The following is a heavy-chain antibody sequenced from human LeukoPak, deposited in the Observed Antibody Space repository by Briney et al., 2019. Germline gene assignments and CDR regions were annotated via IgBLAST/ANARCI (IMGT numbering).Heavy chain of an antibody. Sequence: ASVKVSCKASGYTFTGYYMHWVRQAPGQGLEWMGRINPNSGDTNYAQKFQGRVAMTRDTSISTAFMELTRLRSDDTAVYYCARDYCSSTSCLFDYWGQGTLVTVSS. CDR3: ARDYCSSTSCLFDY. D-gene: IGHD2-2*01. CDR2: INPNSGDT. CDR1: GYTFTGYY. V-gene: IGHV1-2*06. J-gene: IGHJ4*02.